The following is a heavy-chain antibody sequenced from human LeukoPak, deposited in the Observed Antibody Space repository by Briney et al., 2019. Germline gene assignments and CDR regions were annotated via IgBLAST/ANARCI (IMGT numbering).Heavy chain of an antibody. V-gene: IGHV3-74*01. J-gene: IGHJ4*02. CDR2: IKGDGSST. D-gene: IGHD1-26*01. CDR3: VRDGVGAPPFDY. CDR1: GFTFSSNW. Sequence: EGSLRLSCAASGFTFSSNWMHWVRQAPGKGLVWVSRIKGDGSSTSYADSVKGRFTISRDNAKNTLFLQMNSLRAEDTAVYYCVRDGVGAPPFDYWGQGALVTVSS.